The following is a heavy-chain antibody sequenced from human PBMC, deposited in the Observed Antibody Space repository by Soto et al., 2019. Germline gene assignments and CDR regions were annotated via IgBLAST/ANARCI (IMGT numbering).Heavy chain of an antibody. J-gene: IGHJ4*02. CDR3: ARGGMSTRAFDF. Sequence: PGESLKISCKGSGYNFAGYWIAWVRQMPGKGLELMGIIYPSDSDTRYRPSFQGQVTISADKSISSAYLQWSSLRASDTAMYYCARGGMSTRAFDFWAQGNPVTVS. CDR1: GYNFAGYW. V-gene: IGHV5-51*01. CDR2: IYPSDSDT.